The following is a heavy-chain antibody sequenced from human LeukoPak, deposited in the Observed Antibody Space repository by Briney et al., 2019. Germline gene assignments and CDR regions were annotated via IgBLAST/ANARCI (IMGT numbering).Heavy chain of an antibody. CDR3: ARDTREATVTPRVFYYYYMDV. D-gene: IGHD4-17*01. J-gene: IGHJ6*03. CDR1: GFTFSSYS. V-gene: IGHV3-21*01. CDR2: ISSSSSYI. Sequence: PGGSLRLSCAASGFTFSSYSMNWVRQAPGKGLEWVSSISSSSSYIYYADSVKGRFTISRDNAKNSLYLQMNSLRAEDTAVYYYARDTREATVTPRVFYYYYMDVWGKGTTVTVSS.